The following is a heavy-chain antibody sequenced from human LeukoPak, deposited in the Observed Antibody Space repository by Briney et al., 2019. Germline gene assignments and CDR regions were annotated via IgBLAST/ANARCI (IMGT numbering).Heavy chain of an antibody. CDR3: ALMLRGVIYHFDS. J-gene: IGHJ4*02. CDR2: MNPNSGNT. V-gene: IGHV1-8*01. D-gene: IGHD3-10*01. Sequence: ASVKVSCKASGYTFTNYDINWVRQATGQGLEWMGWMNPNSGNTGYAQKFQGRVTMTRDTSISTDYMELSRLKSDDTAVYYCALMLRGVIYHFDSWGQGTLVTASP. CDR1: GYTFTNYD.